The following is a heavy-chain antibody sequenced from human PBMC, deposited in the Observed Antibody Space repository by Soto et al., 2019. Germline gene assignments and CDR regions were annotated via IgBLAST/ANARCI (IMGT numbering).Heavy chain of an antibody. CDR3: ARHISNSPYYYYSMDV. J-gene: IGHJ6*03. D-gene: IGHD4-4*01. CDR2: IYPGDSDT. Sequence: GEDLKISCKGSGYTFTDCWIGWVRQLPAKGLELMGIIYPGDSDTRYSPSFQGHVTITVDKSTSTAYLQWNTLKASDTAMYYCARHISNSPYYYYSMDVWGEGTTVTVSS. CDR1: GYTFTDCW. V-gene: IGHV5-51*01.